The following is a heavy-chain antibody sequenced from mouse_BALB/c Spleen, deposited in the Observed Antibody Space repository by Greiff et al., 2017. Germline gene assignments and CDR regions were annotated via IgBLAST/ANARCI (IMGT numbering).Heavy chain of an antibody. Sequence: EVKLVESGGGLVQPGGSLKLSCAASGFTFSSYTMSWVRQTPEKRLEWVAYISNGGGSTYYPDTVKGRFTISRDNAKNTLYLQMSSLKSEDTVMYYCARHGVYGNYDAMDYWGQGTSVTVSS. V-gene: IGHV5-12-2*01. J-gene: IGHJ4*01. CDR2: ISNGGGST. CDR1: GFTFSSYT. CDR3: ARHGVYGNYDAMDY. D-gene: IGHD2-1*01.